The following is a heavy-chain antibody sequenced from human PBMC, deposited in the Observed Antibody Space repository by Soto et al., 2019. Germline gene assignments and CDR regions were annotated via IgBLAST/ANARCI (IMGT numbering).Heavy chain of an antibody. CDR1: GFTFSSYA. CDR2: ISGSGGST. D-gene: IGHD3-10*01. V-gene: IGHV3-23*01. J-gene: IGHJ6*02. CDR3: VSDVGEDPYYYGMDV. Sequence: GGSLRLSCVASGFTFSSYAMSWVRQAPGKGLEWVSAISGSGGSTYYADSVKGRFTISRDNSKNTLYLQMNSLRAEDTAVYYCVSDVGEDPYYYGMDVWGQGTTVTVSS.